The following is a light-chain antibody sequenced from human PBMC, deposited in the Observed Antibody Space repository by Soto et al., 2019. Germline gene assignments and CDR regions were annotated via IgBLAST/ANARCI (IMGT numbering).Light chain of an antibody. V-gene: IGKV3-20*01. CDR2: GAS. J-gene: IGKJ2*01. CDR1: QSVSSSY. Sequence: EIVLTQSPGTLSLSPGERATLSCRASQSVSSSYLAWYQQKPGQAPRLLIYGASSRATGIPDRFSGSGSGTDFTRTISRLEPEDFAVYYWQQYGSSPPPYTFGQGTKLEIK. CDR3: QQYGSSPPPYT.